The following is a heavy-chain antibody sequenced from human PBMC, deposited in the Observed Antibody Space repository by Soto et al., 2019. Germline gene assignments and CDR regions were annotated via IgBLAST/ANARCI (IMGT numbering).Heavy chain of an antibody. CDR1: GFTFSSHG. V-gene: IGHV3-30*18. Sequence: GGSLRLSCGASGFTFSSHGMYWVRQAPGKGLEWVAVISYDGSDKNYGDSVKGRFTISRDNSKNTLSLQMNSLRAEDTAVYYCAKDIPPDYWGQGTLVTVS. D-gene: IGHD2-21*01. CDR2: ISYDGSDK. CDR3: AKDIPPDY. J-gene: IGHJ4*02.